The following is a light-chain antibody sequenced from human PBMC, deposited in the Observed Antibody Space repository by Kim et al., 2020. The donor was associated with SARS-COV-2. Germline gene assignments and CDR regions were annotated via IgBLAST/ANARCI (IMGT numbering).Light chain of an antibody. CDR3: QAWDSSTEV. V-gene: IGLV3-1*01. CDR2: QDS. CDR1: KLGDTY. J-gene: IGLJ1*01. Sequence: VSPGQTASIACSGDKLGDTYACWYQQKPGQSPVLVIYQDSKRPSGIPERFSGSNSGNTATLTISGTQAMDEADYYCQAWDSSTEVFGTGTKVTVL.